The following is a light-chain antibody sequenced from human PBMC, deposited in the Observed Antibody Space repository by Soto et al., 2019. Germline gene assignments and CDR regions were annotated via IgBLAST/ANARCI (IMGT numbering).Light chain of an antibody. J-gene: IGKJ4*01. CDR1: QSISRY. V-gene: IGKV1-39*01. CDR3: QQSDSNPLT. CDR2: AAS. Sequence: DIQMTQSPSSLSASLGDRVTITCRASQSISRYLNWYQQKPGKAPKLLSYAASSLQSGVPSRFSGSGSGTDFTLTISSLQPEDFATYYCQQSDSNPLTFGGGTKVDIK.